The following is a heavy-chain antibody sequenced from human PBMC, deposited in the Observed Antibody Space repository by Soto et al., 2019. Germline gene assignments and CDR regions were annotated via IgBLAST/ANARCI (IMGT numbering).Heavy chain of an antibody. D-gene: IGHD3-22*01. CDR1: GGSIRSFY. CDR2: IYYSGST. V-gene: IGHV4-59*08. J-gene: IGHJ4*02. Sequence: SETLSLTCTVSGGSIRSFYWSWIRQPPGKGLEWIGYIYYSGSTDYNPSLESRVAMSVDASKNQFSLRLSSVTAADTAVYYCARLIATGGVGYWGQGTLVTVSS. CDR3: ARLIATGGVGY.